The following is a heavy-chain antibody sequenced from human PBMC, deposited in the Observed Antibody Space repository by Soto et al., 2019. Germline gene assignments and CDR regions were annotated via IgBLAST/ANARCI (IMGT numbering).Heavy chain of an antibody. CDR3: ARPWFSSGWNQVEAFDF. J-gene: IGHJ3*01. D-gene: IGHD6-19*01. V-gene: IGHV3-7*05. CDR2: IKQDGSEK. Sequence: SLRLSCAASGFTFSSYWMNWVRQAPGKGLEWVANIKQDGSEKYYVDSVKGRFTISRDNAKNSLYLQMNSLRAEDTAVYYCARPWFSSGWNQVEAFDFWGQGTMVTVSS. CDR1: GFTFSSYW.